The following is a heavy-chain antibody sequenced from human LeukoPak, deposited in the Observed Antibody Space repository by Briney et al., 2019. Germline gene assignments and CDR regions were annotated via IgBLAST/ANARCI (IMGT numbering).Heavy chain of an antibody. J-gene: IGHJ5*02. CDR1: GFTFSSYW. V-gene: IGHV3-7*01. CDR3: ARDGSVRGVIIYFWFDP. CDR2: IKQDGSEK. Sequence: GGSLRLSCAASGFTFSSYWMSWVRQAPGKGLEWVANIKQDGSEKYYVDSVKGRFTISRDNSKNTLYLQMNSLRAEDTAVYYCARDGSVRGVIIYFWFDPWGQGTLVTVSS. D-gene: IGHD3-10*01.